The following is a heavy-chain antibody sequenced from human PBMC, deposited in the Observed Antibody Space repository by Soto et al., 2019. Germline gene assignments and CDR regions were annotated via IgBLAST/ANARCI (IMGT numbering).Heavy chain of an antibody. D-gene: IGHD3-9*01. J-gene: IGHJ6*02. Sequence: GGSLRLSCAASGFTFSSYWMSWVRQAPGKGLEWVANIKQDGSEKYYVDFVKGRFTISRDNAKNSLYLQMNSLRAEDTAVYYCASVDMARGPGYGMDVWGQGTTVTVSS. CDR2: IKQDGSEK. CDR3: ASVDMARGPGYGMDV. V-gene: IGHV3-7*05. CDR1: GFTFSSYW.